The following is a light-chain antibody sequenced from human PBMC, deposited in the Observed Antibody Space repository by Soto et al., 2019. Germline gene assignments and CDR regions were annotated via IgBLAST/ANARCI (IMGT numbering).Light chain of an antibody. CDR3: QQYNNWRYT. J-gene: IGKJ2*01. V-gene: IGKV3-15*01. CDR1: QSVSSN. CDR2: GAS. Sequence: EIVMTQSPATLSVSPGERATLSCRASQSVSSNLAWYQQKPGQAPRLLIYGASTRATGIPAMFSGSRSGTEFTLTISSLQSEDFAVYYCQQYNNWRYTFGQGTKLEIK.